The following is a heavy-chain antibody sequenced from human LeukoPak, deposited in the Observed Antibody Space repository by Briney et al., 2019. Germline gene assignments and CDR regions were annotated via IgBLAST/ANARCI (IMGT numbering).Heavy chain of an antibody. Sequence: GSLRLSCAASGFTFSSYAMHWVRQAPGKGLEWVAVISYDGSNKYYADSVKGRFTISRDNSKNTLYLQMNSLRAEDTAVYYCARDSFPKAFDIWGQGTMVTVSS. J-gene: IGHJ3*02. CDR3: ARDSFPKAFDI. CDR2: ISYDGSNK. D-gene: IGHD2-21*01. V-gene: IGHV3-30-3*01. CDR1: GFTFSSYA.